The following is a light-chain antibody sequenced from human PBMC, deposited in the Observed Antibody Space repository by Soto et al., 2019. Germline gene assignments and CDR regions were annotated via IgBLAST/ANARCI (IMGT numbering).Light chain of an antibody. J-gene: IGLJ1*01. V-gene: IGLV2-14*01. Sequence: QSALTQPASVSGSPGQSITISCTGTSSDVGGYNYVSWYQQHPGKAPKLMIYDVSNRPSGVSNRFSGSKSGNTASLTISGLQAEDEADDYCSSYTSSSTLYVFGTGTKVNVL. CDR3: SSYTSSSTLYV. CDR1: SSDVGGYNY. CDR2: DVS.